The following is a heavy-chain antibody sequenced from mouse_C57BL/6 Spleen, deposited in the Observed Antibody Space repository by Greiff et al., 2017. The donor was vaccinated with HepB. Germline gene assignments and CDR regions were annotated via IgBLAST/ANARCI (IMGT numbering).Heavy chain of an antibody. V-gene: IGHV1-50*01. CDR3: ARSPVGYAMDY. CDR2: IDPSDSYT. J-gene: IGHJ4*01. CDR1: GYTFTSYW. Sequence: VQLQQSGAELVKPGASVKLSCKASGYTFTSYWMQWVKQRPGQGLEWIGEIDPSDSYTNYNQKFKGKATLTVDTSSSTAYMQLSSLTSEDSAVYYCARSPVGYAMDYWGQGTSVTVSS.